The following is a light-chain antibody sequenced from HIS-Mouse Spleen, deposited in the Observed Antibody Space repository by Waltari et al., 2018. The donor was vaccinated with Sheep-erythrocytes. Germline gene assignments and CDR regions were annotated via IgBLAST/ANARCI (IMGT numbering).Light chain of an antibody. J-gene: IGLJ1*01. CDR2: YDE. CDR1: SPNIGNNA. CDR3: AAWDDSLNGYV. Sequence: QSVLTQPPSVSEAPRQRVTISCSGSSPNIGNNAVNWYQQLPGKAPKLLIYYDELLPSGVSDRFSGSKSGTSASLAISGLQSEDEADYYCAAWDDSLNGYVFGTGTKVTVL. V-gene: IGLV1-36*01.